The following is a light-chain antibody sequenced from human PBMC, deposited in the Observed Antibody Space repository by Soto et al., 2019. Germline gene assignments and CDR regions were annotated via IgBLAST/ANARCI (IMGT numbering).Light chain of an antibody. Sequence: DIQMTQSPSTLSASVGDRVTITCRASQSISSWLAWYQQKPGKAPKLLIYDASSMESGVPSRLSGSESGTEFTPDIISLQTNDFSPYCCKKYNSYSWSFGQWTNEDIK. CDR3: KKYNSYSWS. CDR1: QSISSW. CDR2: DAS. J-gene: IGKJ1*01. V-gene: IGKV1-5*01.